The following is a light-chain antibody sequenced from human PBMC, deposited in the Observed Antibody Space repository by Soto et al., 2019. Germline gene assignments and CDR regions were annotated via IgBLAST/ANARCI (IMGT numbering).Light chain of an antibody. CDR2: EVS. J-gene: IGLJ3*02. V-gene: IGLV2-14*01. Sequence: QSALTQPASVSGSPGQSITISCTGASSDVGGYNYVSWYQQHPGKAPKLMIYEVSNRPSGVSNRFSGSKSGNTASLTISGLQAEDDADYYCSSYTISSPHWVFGGGTQLTVL. CDR1: SSDVGGYNY. CDR3: SSYTISSPHWV.